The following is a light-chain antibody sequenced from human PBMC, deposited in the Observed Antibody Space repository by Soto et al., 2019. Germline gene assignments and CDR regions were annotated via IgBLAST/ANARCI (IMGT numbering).Light chain of an antibody. CDR1: QNITTC. CDR3: QQSYTAPWT. CDR2: AAS. V-gene: IGKV1-39*01. Sequence: DIHMTQSPSSLSASIRDRVSITCRASQNITTCLHCYQQRPGRSPNLLIYAASHLQNGVPSRFSGSGSGPDFTLTIDSLQPEDFATYYCQQSYTAPWTFGQGTKVESK. J-gene: IGKJ1*01.